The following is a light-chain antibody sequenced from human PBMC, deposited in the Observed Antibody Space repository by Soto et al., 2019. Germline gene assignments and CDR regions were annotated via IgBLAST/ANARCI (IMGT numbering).Light chain of an antibody. CDR3: QQYNNWPLN. CDR1: QSVSSN. Sequence: EIVMTQSPATLSVSPGERATLSCRASQSVSSNLAWYQQNPGQAPRLLISGASTRATGIPARFSGSGSGTEFTLTISSLQSEDFEVYYCQQYNNWPLNFGGGTKVEIK. V-gene: IGKV3D-15*01. J-gene: IGKJ4*01. CDR2: GAS.